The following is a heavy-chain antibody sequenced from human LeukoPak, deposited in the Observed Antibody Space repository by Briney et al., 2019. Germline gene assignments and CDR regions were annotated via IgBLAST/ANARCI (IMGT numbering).Heavy chain of an antibody. D-gene: IGHD4-17*01. CDR3: AKSRSRTTVTTLDY. J-gene: IGHJ4*02. V-gene: IGHV3-30*02. CDR2: IRYDGSNK. Sequence: GGSLRLSCAASGFTFSKYGMHWVRQAPGKGLEWVAFIRYDGSNKYYADSVKGRFTISRDNSKNTLYLQMNSLRAEDTAVYYCAKSRSRTTVTTLDYWGQGTLVTVSS. CDR1: GFTFSKYG.